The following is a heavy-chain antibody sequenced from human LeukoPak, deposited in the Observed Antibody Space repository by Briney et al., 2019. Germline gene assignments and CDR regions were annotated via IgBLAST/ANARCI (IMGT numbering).Heavy chain of an antibody. CDR2: ADPSDSYT. V-gene: IGHV5-10-1*01. J-gene: IGHJ6*02. CDR3: ARHPPRHLWNWKDDAEVDV. CDR1: GYTFSSYR. D-gene: IGHD1-1*01. Sequence: GESLKISCKGPGYTFSSYRISWVRQMPGKGLEWMGRADPSDSYTDYSPSFQGHVTISADKSISTAYLQWSSLKASDTAMYYCARHPPRHLWNWKDDAEVDVWGQGTTVTVSS.